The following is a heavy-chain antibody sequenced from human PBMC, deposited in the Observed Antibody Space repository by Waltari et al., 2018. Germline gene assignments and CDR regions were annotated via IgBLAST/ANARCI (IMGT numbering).Heavy chain of an antibody. CDR2: MSYDGYSR. CDR3: AREGYTSGRAGNFDY. Sequence: LVESGGDVVQSGRSLRLSCASSRSAFNNDIMHCVRQAPGKGLEWVSVMSYDGYSRYYADSVKGRFTIARDDSLKTVYLQVDSLRVEDTAVYYCAREGYTSGRAGNFDYWGQGTLVTVSS. D-gene: IGHD2-15*01. CDR1: RSAFNNDI. V-gene: IGHV3-30-3*01. J-gene: IGHJ4*02.